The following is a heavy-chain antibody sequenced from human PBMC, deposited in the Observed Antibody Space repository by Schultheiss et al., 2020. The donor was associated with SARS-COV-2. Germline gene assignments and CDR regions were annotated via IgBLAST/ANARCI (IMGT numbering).Heavy chain of an antibody. CDR3: ARSGSRAGTFDY. D-gene: IGHD6-19*01. J-gene: IGHJ4*02. CDR2: IYYSGST. Sequence: SETLSLTCTVSGGSISSSSYYWSWIRQPPGKGLEWIGYIYYSGSTNYNPSLKSRVTISVDTSKNQFSLKLSSVTAADTAVYYCARSGSRAGTFDYWGQGTLVTVSS. V-gene: IGHV4-61*05. CDR1: GGSISSSSYY.